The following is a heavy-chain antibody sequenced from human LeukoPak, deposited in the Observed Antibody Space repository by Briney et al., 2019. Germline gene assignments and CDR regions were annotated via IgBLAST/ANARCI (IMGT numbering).Heavy chain of an antibody. J-gene: IGHJ5*02. Sequence: ASVKVSCKASGGTFSSYAISWVRQAPGQGLEWMGRIIPILGMANYAQKFQGRVTITADKSTSTAYMELSSLRSEDMTVYYCARSERVKNWFDPWGQGTLVTVSS. CDR2: IIPILGMA. D-gene: IGHD1-26*01. V-gene: IGHV1-69*04. CDR3: ARSERVKNWFDP. CDR1: GGTFSSYA.